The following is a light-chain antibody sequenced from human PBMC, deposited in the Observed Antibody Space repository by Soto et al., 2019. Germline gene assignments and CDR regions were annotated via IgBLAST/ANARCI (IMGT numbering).Light chain of an antibody. CDR1: SSDVGGYNY. Sequence: QSVLTQPASVSGSPGQSITISCTGTSSDVGGYNYVSWYQQHPGKAPKLMIYDVSNRPSGVSNRFSGSKSGNTASLTISGVQAEDEADYYCSSYTGSRTYVFGTGTKLTVL. V-gene: IGLV2-14*01. J-gene: IGLJ1*01. CDR2: DVS. CDR3: SSYTGSRTYV.